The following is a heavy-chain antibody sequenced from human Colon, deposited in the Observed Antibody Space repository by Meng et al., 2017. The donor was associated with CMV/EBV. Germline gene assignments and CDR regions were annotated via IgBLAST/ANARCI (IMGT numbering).Heavy chain of an antibody. V-gene: IGHV3-23*01. CDR2: ISAGGSST. J-gene: IGHJ4*02. CDR1: VFTFRSYT. Sequence: FVFTFRSYTMTGVRKAPGKGLEWVSTISAGGSSTKKADSVKGRFAISRDNSKNTLYLQMSSLRAEDTAVYYCAKVVSTYYKGANDYWGQGTLVTVSS. D-gene: IGHD3-10*01. CDR3: AKVVSTYYKGANDY.